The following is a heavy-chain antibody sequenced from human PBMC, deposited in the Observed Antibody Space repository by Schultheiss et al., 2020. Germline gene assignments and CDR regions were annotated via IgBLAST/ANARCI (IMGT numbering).Heavy chain of an antibody. CDR1: GGSFSGYY. D-gene: IGHD6-19*01. CDR2: INHSGST. Sequence: SETLSLTCAVYGGSFSGYYWSWIRQPPGKGLEWIGEINHSGSTKYNPSLKSRVTISVYTSKNQFSLKLSSVTAADTAVYYCARSSGWYGNWFDPWGQGTLVTVSS. CDR3: ARSSGWYGNWFDP. V-gene: IGHV4-34*01. J-gene: IGHJ5*02.